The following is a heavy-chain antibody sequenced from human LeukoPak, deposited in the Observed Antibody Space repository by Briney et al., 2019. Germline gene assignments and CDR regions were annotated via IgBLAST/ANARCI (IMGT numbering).Heavy chain of an antibody. CDR1: GFTASSNY. V-gene: IGHV3-66*01. Sequence: SGGSLRLSCAASGFTASSNYMSWVRQAPGKGLEWVSVIYSGGSTYYAASVKGRSTISRDHSKNTLYLQMNSLRAEDTAVYYCARWGSGSYFGYYYGMDVCGQGTTVTVSS. CDR3: ARWGSGSYFGYYYGMDV. J-gene: IGHJ6*02. CDR2: IYSGGST. D-gene: IGHD3-10*01.